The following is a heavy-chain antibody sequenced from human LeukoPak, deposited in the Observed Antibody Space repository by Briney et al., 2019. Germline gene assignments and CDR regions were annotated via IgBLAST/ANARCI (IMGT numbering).Heavy chain of an antibody. J-gene: IGHJ4*02. CDR1: GFTFSNYT. CDR2: ISGSDAIT. D-gene: IGHD4/OR15-4a*01. Sequence: AGGSLRLSCAGSGFTFSNYTMSWVRQAPGKGLEWVSAISGSDAITYYAGSVRGRFTISRDNSKTTLYLQMNSLRAEDTAVYYCAKGRGANSVGLLDYWGQGTLVTVSS. CDR3: AKGRGANSVGLLDY. V-gene: IGHV3-23*01.